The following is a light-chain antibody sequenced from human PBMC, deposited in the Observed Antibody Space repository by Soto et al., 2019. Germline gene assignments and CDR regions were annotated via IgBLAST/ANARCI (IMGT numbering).Light chain of an antibody. CDR1: QSISSW. Sequence: DIQMTQSPSTLSASVGDRVTITCRASQSISSWLAWYQQKPGKAPNLLIYKASTLGSGVPSRFSGGGSGTAFTLTIISLQPDDFATYYCQQHSSSSPYTFGQGTKLEIK. V-gene: IGKV1-5*03. CDR2: KAS. CDR3: QQHSSSSPYT. J-gene: IGKJ2*01.